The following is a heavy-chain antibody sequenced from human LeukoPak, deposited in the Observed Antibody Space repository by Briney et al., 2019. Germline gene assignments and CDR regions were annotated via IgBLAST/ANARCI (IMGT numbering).Heavy chain of an antibody. D-gene: IGHD3-9*01. CDR1: GFILSSYD. Sequence: GGSLRLSCAASGFILSSYDMHWVRQPPGKGLEWLAVISRDGSIKYHADSVRGRFTISRDNSHNTLYLQMNSLRAEDTAVYYCASLFTTGSIDHWGQGNLVTVSS. V-gene: IGHV3-30-3*01. CDR3: ASLFTTGSIDH. J-gene: IGHJ4*02. CDR2: ISRDGSIK.